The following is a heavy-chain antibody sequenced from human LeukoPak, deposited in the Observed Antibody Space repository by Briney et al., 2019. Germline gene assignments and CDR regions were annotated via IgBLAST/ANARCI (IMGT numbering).Heavy chain of an antibody. CDR2: INSDGSST. CDR3: ARDRDILTGYHAFDI. D-gene: IGHD3-9*01. V-gene: IGHV3-74*01. Sequence: GGSLRLSCAASGFTFSSYWMHWVRQAPGKGLVWVSRINSDGSSTSYADSVKGRFTISRDNAKNTLYLQMNSLRAEDTAVYYCARDRDILTGYHAFDIWGQGTMVTVSS. J-gene: IGHJ3*02. CDR1: GFTFSSYW.